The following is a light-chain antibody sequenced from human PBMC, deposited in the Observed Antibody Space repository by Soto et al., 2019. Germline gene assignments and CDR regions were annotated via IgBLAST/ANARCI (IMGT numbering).Light chain of an antibody. CDR1: SYNIGNNY. Sequence: QAVVTQPPSVSAAPGQKVTISCSGSSYNIGNNYVYWYQQLPGTAPTLLIYDNNKRPSGIPDRFSGSKSGTSATLGITGLQTGDEADYYCGTWDSSLSVVFGGGTKVTVL. CDR2: DNN. V-gene: IGLV1-51*01. J-gene: IGLJ2*01. CDR3: GTWDSSLSVV.